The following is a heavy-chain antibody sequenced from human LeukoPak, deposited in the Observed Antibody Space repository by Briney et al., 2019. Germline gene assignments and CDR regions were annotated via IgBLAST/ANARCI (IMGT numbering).Heavy chain of an antibody. CDR3: ARAPSALGYCSSTSCYIDY. CDR1: GFTFSSYA. D-gene: IGHD2-2*01. V-gene: IGHV3-23*01. J-gene: IGHJ4*02. CDR2: ISGSGGST. Sequence: GGSLRLSCAASGFTFSSYAMSWVRQAPGKGLEWVSAISGSGGSTYYADSVKGRFTISRDNSKNTLYLQMNSLRAEDTAVYYCARAPSALGYCSSTSCYIDYWGQGTLVTVSS.